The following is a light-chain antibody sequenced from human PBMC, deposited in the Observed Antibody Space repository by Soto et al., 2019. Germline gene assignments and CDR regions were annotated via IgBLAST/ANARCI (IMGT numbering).Light chain of an antibody. V-gene: IGLV1-47*01. J-gene: IGLJ3*02. CDR1: SSNIESNY. CDR2: RND. CDR3: AAWDDSLSALV. Sequence: QLVLTQPPSASGTPGQRVTISCSGSSSNIESNYVYWYQQLPGSAPKLLIYRNDQRPSGVPDRFSGSKSGTSASLAISGLRSEDEADYYCAAWDDSLSALVFGGGTQLTVL.